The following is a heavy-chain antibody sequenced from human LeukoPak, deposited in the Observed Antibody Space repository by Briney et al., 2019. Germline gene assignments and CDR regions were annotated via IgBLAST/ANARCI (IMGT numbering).Heavy chain of an antibody. Sequence: PGGSLRLSCAASGFTFSSYSMNWVRQAPGKGLEWVANIKQDGSEKYYGDSVKGRFTVSRDNAKNSLYLQMNSLRAEDTAVYYCARWGSSGWFQGGAFDYWGQGTLVTVSS. V-gene: IGHV3-7*01. D-gene: IGHD6-19*01. CDR3: ARWGSSGWFQGGAFDY. CDR2: IKQDGSEK. J-gene: IGHJ4*02. CDR1: GFTFSSYS.